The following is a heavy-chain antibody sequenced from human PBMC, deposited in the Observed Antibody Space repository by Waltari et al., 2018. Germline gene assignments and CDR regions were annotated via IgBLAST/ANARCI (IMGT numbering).Heavy chain of an antibody. V-gene: IGHV3-33*01. CDR1: GFTFSSYG. Sequence: QVQLVASGGGVVQPGRSLRLSCAASGFTFSSYGMTWVRQAPGTGLAWVAVIWYDGSNKYYADSVKGRFTISRDNSKNTLYLQMNSLRAEDTAVYYCARGIGSGWYVVSYYYGMDVWGQGTTVTVSS. CDR3: ARGIGSGWYVVSYYYGMDV. D-gene: IGHD6-19*01. CDR2: IWYDGSNK. J-gene: IGHJ6*02.